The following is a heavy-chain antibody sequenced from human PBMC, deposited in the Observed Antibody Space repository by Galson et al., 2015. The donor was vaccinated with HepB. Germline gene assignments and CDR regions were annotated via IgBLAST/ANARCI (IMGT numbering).Heavy chain of an antibody. D-gene: IGHD2-15*01. CDR3: GRFNGGKAGVDY. Sequence: SLRLSCAASGFTFSSYAMSWVRQAPGKGLEWVSAISGSGGSTYYADSVKGRFTISRDNSKNTLYLQMNSLRAEDTAVYYCGRFNGGKAGVDYWGRGTLVTVSS. J-gene: IGHJ4*02. CDR2: ISGSGGST. V-gene: IGHV3-23*01. CDR1: GFTFSSYA.